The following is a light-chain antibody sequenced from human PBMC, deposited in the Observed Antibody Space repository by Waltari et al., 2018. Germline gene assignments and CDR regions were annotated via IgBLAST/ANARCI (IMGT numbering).Light chain of an antibody. CDR1: QSISSF. CDR3: QQRSDWPSIT. V-gene: IGKV3-11*01. J-gene: IGKJ2*01. Sequence: EIVLTQSPVTLSLSPGGRATLSCRASQSISSFLAWYQQQPGQSPRLLIYDASNSATGIPARFTGSGSGTDFTLTITGLEPDDSGVYYCQQRSDWPSITFGQGTKLEIK. CDR2: DAS.